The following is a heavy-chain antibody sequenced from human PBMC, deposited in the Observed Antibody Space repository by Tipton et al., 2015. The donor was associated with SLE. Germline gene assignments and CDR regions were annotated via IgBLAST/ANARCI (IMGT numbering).Heavy chain of an antibody. D-gene: IGHD2-15*01. Sequence: SLRLSCAASGFTFNTYVMSWVRQAPGKGLEWVAGISGGGRNAYYAASVQGRFTISRDNTDNTLYLQMDSPRSEDTALYYCAEDSALLRPSEMDHWGQGTVVTVSS. J-gene: IGHJ4*01. CDR1: GFTFNTYV. CDR3: AEDSALLRPSEMDH. CDR2: ISGGGRNA. V-gene: IGHV3-23*01.